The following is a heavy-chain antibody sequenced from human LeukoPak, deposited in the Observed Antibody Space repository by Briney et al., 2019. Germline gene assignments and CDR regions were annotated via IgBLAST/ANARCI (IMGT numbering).Heavy chain of an antibody. V-gene: IGHV4-59*01. D-gene: IGHD1-26*01. J-gene: IGHJ4*02. Sequence: SETLSLTCSVSGGSISPYYWSWIRQPPGKGLEWIGYIYYSGTTNYNPSLQSRVTISVATSKNQFSLKLSSVTAADTAVYYCAKGSGLDYWGQGTLVTVSS. CDR1: GGSISPYY. CDR2: IYYSGTT. CDR3: AKGSGLDY.